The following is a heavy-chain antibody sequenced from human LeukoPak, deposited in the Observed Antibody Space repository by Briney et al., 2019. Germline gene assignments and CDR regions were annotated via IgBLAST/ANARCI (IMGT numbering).Heavy chain of an antibody. CDR3: AREGGTPPVY. D-gene: IGHD1-7*01. J-gene: IGHJ4*02. CDR2: IHTSGST. V-gene: IGHV4-4*07. Sequence: SETLSLTCSVWGGSISSYYWSWIRQPAGKGLEWIGRIHTSGSTNYNPSLKSRVTMSVDTSKNQFSLKVSSVTAADTAVYYCAREGGTPPVYWGQGTLVTVSS. CDR1: GGSISSYY.